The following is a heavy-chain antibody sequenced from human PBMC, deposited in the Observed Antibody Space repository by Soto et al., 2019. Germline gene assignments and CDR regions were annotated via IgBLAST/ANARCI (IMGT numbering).Heavy chain of an antibody. CDR2: IDPSDSYT. CDR1: GYSFTIYW. Sequence: PGESLKISCKGSGYSFTIYWISWVRQRPGKGLEWMGRIDPSDSYTNYSPSFQGHVTISADKSISTAYLQWSSLKASDTAMYYCATNYYDSSGYYYGAAFDIWGQGTMVTVSS. CDR3: ATNYYDSSGYYYGAAFDI. J-gene: IGHJ3*02. V-gene: IGHV5-10-1*01. D-gene: IGHD3-22*01.